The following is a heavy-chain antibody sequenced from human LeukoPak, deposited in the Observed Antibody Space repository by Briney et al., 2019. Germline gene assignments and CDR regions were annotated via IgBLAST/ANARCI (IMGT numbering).Heavy chain of an antibody. Sequence: SETLSLTCAVYGGSFSGYYWSWIRQPPGKGLEWIGEINHSGSTNYNPSLKSRVTISVDTSKNQFSLKPSSVTAADTAVYYCARGGEEGLDYWGQGTLVTVSS. CDR1: GGSFSGYY. D-gene: IGHD3-10*01. V-gene: IGHV4-34*01. CDR2: INHSGST. J-gene: IGHJ4*02. CDR3: ARGGEEGLDY.